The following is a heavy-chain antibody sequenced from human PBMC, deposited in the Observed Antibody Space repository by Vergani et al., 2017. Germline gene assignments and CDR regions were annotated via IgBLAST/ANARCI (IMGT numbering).Heavy chain of an antibody. Sequence: EVQLVESGGGLVQPGGSLRLSCAASGFTFSSYSMNWVRPAPGKGLEWVSYISSSSSTIYYADAVKGRFTISRDNAKNSLYLQMNSLRDEDTAVYYCARDPLLYSSSSGYYGMDGWGQGTTVTVSS. J-gene: IGHJ6*02. CDR2: ISSSSSTI. V-gene: IGHV3-48*02. D-gene: IGHD6-6*01. CDR3: ARDPLLYSSSSGYYGMDG. CDR1: GFTFSSYS.